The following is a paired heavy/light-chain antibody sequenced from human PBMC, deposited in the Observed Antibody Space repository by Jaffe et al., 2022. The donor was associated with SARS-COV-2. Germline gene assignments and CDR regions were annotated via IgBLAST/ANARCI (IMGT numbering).Light chain of an antibody. CDR2: GNS. V-gene: IGLV1-40*01. Sequence: QSVLTQPPSVSGAPGQRVTISCTGSSSNIGASYDVHWYQQLPGTAPKLLIYGNSNRPSGVPDRFSGSKSGTSASLAISGLQAEDEADYYCQSYDSSLSAWVFGGGTKLTVL. CDR3: QSYDSSLSAWV. CDR1: SSNIGASYD. J-gene: IGLJ3*02.
Heavy chain of an antibody. CDR1: GFSLSTSGVG. CDR2: TYWGDDK. Sequence: QITLKESGLTLVKPTQTLTLTCTVSGFSLSTSGVGVGWIRQPPGKALEWLALTYWGDDKRYSPSLKSRLTISKDTSKNQVVLTMTNMDPVDTATYYCAHFPYSSGWHFDYWGQGTLVTVSS. V-gene: IGHV2-5*02. D-gene: IGHD6-19*01. CDR3: AHFPYSSGWHFDY. J-gene: IGHJ4*02.